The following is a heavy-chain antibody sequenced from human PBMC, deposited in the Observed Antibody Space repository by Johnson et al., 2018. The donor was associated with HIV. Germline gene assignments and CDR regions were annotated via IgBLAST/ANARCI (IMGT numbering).Heavy chain of an antibody. CDR2: INWNGGTT. Sequence: VQLVESGGGVVRPGGSLRLSCAASGFTFDDHGMSWVRQAPGKGLEWVSGINWNGGTTGYVDSVKGRFTISRDNSKNTLYLQMNSLRAEETAVYYCAKASSNSNFDAFDIWGQGTMVTVSS. V-gene: IGHV3-20*04. CDR3: AKASSNSNFDAFDI. CDR1: GFTFDDHG. D-gene: IGHD3-3*02. J-gene: IGHJ3*02.